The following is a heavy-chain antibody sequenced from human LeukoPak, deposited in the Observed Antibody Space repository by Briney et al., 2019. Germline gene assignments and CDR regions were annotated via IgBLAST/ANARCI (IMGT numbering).Heavy chain of an antibody. CDR1: GGSISSYY. CDR2: IYTSGST. J-gene: IGHJ5*02. D-gene: IGHD4-17*01. Sequence: SETLSLTCTVSGGSISSYYWSWIRQPPGKGLEWIGYIYTSGSTNYNPSLKSRVTISVDTSKNQLSLKLSSVTAADTAVYYCARQGGYGDYEGFDPWGQGTLVTVSS. V-gene: IGHV4-4*09. CDR3: ARQGGYGDYEGFDP.